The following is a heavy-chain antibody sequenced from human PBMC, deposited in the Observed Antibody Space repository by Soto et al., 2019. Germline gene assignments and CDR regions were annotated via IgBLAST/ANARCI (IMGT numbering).Heavy chain of an antibody. CDR1: GFTFDDHA. D-gene: IGHD6-19*01. CDR3: AKVIKSTGWLFGLDL. Sequence: GGSLRLSCAASGFTFDDHAMHWVRKRQGKGLEWDSGISWNSGTIVYADSVNGRFTIFRDNTKNSLYLQMASLSREDTALYYCAKVIKSTGWLFGLDLWGQGTTVTAP. J-gene: IGHJ6*02. CDR2: ISWNSGTI. V-gene: IGHV3-9*01.